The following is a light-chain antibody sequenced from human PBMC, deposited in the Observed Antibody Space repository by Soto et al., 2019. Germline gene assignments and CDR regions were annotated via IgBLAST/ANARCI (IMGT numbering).Light chain of an antibody. V-gene: IGKV1-12*01. CDR1: QGITNW. CDR2: TGS. J-gene: IGKJ4*01. Sequence: DIQMTQSPSSVSASVGDRVSITCRASQGITNWLAWYQQKPGRAPKLLIYTGSSLQSGVPSRFSGTGSGTDFTLTISSLQPEDVATYYCQQANSFPLTFGGGTKVEIK. CDR3: QQANSFPLT.